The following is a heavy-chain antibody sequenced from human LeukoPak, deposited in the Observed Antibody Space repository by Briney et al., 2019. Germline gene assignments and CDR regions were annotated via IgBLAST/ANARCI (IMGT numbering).Heavy chain of an antibody. CDR1: GFTSSDYY. J-gene: IGHJ4*02. CDR3: VRGGPYGDYDAY. D-gene: IGHD4-17*01. CDR2: ISSDSTYT. V-gene: IGHV3-11*06. Sequence: GGSLRLSCAVSGFTSSDYYMSWVRQAPGKGMECVSYISSDSTYTNYADSVRGRFTISRDNAKNSLYLQMNSVRAEDTAVYYCVRGGPYGDYDAYWGQGTLVTVSS.